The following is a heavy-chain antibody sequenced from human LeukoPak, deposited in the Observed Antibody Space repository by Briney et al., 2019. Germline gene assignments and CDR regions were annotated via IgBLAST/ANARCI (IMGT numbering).Heavy chain of an antibody. J-gene: IGHJ4*02. Sequence: ASVKVSCKVSGYTLTELSMHWVRQAPGKGLEWMGGFDPEDGETIYAQKFQGRVTMTEDTSTDTAYMELSSLRSEDTAVYYRATAKYYYDSSGYGHYFDYWGQGTLATVSS. CDR3: ATAKYYYDSSGYGHYFDY. CDR1: GYTLTELS. D-gene: IGHD3-22*01. V-gene: IGHV1-24*01. CDR2: FDPEDGET.